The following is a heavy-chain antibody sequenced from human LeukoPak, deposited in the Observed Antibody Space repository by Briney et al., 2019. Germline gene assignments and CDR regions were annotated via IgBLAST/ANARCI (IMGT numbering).Heavy chain of an antibody. D-gene: IGHD6-13*01. CDR3: ARDPLDGMDV. V-gene: IGHV3-23*01. CDR1: GFTFSSYA. Sequence: PGGSLRLSCAASGFTFSSYAMNWVRQAPGKGLEWVSAISGSGGSTYYADSVKGRFTISRDNSKNTLFLQMNSLRAEDTAVYYCARDPLDGMDVWGQGTTVTVSS. J-gene: IGHJ6*02. CDR2: ISGSGGST.